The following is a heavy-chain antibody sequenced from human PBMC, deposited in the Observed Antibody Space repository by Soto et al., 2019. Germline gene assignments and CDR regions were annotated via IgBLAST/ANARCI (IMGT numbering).Heavy chain of an antibody. J-gene: IGHJ6*02. Sequence: ALVKVSCKASGYTFTSYDINWVRQATGQGLEWMGWMNPNSGNTNYAQKLQGRVTMTTDTSTSTAYMELRSLRSDDTAVYYCARAGFGVSGDVWGQGTTVTVSS. CDR3: ARAGFGVSGDV. CDR2: MNPNSGNT. D-gene: IGHD3-16*01. V-gene: IGHV1-18*01. CDR1: GYTFTSYD.